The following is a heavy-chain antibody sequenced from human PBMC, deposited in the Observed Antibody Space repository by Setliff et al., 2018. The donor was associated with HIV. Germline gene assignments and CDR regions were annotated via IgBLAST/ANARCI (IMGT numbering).Heavy chain of an antibody. V-gene: IGHV4-31*03. CDR2: IYYNGRT. CDR1: GGSISSGGYY. J-gene: IGHJ6*02. CDR3: VRERRRSPLSYGLDV. Sequence: SETLSLTCTVSGGSISSGGYYWNWIRQYPVKGLEWIGHIYYNGRTLFNPALGTRLNMSVDTSENQFSLHLNSVTAADTAVYYCVRERRRSPLSYGLDVWGLGTTVTVSS.